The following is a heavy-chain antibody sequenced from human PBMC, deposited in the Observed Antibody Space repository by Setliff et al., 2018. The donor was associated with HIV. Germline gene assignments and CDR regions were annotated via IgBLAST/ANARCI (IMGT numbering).Heavy chain of an antibody. Sequence: ASVKVSCKASGYTFPSYDITWVRQAPGQGLEWMGWISAYNGNTNYAQNLQGRVTMTTDTSTNTAYMELRSLRSDDTAVYYCARGVWPFDYWGQGTLVTVSS. V-gene: IGHV1-18*01. J-gene: IGHJ4*02. CDR2: ISAYNGNT. CDR1: GYTFPSYD. CDR3: ARGVWPFDY.